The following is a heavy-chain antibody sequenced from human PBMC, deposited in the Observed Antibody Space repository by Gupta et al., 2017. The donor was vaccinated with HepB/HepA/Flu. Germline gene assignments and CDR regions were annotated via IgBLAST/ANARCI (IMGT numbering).Heavy chain of an antibody. Sequence: EEKLVESGGGLVQPGGSLRLSCAASGFTFSSYWMSWARQAPGKGLEWVANIKQDGSEKYDGDAVKGRLTISRDNAKKSLYLQLKSRRDDDTAVYYCARVVVGSSPVFDDWGQGTLVTVSS. D-gene: IGHD6-6*01. V-gene: IGHV3-7*04. CDR2: IKQDGSEK. CDR1: GFTFSSYW. CDR3: ARVVVGSSPVFDD. J-gene: IGHJ4*02.